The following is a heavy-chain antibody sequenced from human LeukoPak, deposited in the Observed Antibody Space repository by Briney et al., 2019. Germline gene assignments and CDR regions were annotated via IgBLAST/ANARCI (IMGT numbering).Heavy chain of an antibody. J-gene: IGHJ4*02. Sequence: GGSLRLSCAASGFTFTSYAMSWVRQAPGKGLEWVSAISGSGRDSYYADSVRGRFTISRDESKNTLYLQMNSLRAEDTAVYYCAKEPRRGYYDSSGYFDYWGQGTLVTVSS. CDR3: AKEPRRGYYDSSGYFDY. V-gene: IGHV3-23*01. D-gene: IGHD3-22*01. CDR1: GFTFTSYA. CDR2: ISGSGRDS.